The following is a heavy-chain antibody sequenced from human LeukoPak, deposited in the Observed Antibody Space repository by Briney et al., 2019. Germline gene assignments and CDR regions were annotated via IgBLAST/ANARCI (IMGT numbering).Heavy chain of an antibody. CDR1: GFTFSSYE. J-gene: IGHJ5*02. D-gene: IGHD6-25*01. CDR3: ARDLYSSGDA. V-gene: IGHV3-48*03. CDR2: ISRSGSTI. Sequence: PGGSLRLSCAASGFTFSSYEMNWVRQAPGKGLEWVSYISRSGSTIYYADSVKGRFTISRDNAKNTLYLQMNSLRAEDTAVYYCARDLYSSGDAWGQGTLVTVSS.